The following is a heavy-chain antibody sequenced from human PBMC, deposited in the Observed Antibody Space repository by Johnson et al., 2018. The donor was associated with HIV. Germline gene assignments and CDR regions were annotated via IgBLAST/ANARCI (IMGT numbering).Heavy chain of an antibody. CDR3: AREVSTKIVVVMEAFYI. CDR2: IKQDGSES. CDR1: GFTFDDYG. J-gene: IGHJ3*02. D-gene: IGHD3-22*01. V-gene: IGHV3-7*01. Sequence: VQLVESGGGLVQPGGSLRLSCAASGFTFDDYGMSWVRQAPGKGLEWVGSIKQDGSESYYVDSVKGRFTISRDNAKNSLYLQMNSLRAEDTAVYYCAREVSTKIVVVMEAFYIWGQGTMVTVSS.